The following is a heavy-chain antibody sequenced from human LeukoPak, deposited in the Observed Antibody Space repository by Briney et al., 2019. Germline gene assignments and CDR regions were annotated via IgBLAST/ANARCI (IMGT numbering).Heavy chain of an antibody. D-gene: IGHD3-9*01. CDR1: GFTFNTYT. CDR2: ITASSTAI. Sequence: PGGSLRLSCAASGFTFNTYTMNWVRQAPGKGLEWVSSITASSTAIYSADSVKGRFTISRDNAKNFLYLQMNSLRAEDTAVYYCARTYYDILTGYNPYFDYWGQGTLVTVSS. V-gene: IGHV3-21*01. J-gene: IGHJ4*02. CDR3: ARTYYDILTGYNPYFDY.